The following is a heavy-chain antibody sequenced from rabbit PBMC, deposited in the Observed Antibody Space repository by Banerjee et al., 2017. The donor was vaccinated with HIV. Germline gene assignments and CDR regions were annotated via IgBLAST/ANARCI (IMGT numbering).Heavy chain of an antibody. CDR3: ARGYAGYVGGDFQWGL. J-gene: IGHJ6*01. V-gene: IGHV1S47*01. Sequence: QEQLVESGGGLVQPEGSLTLTCKASGFDFSSNAMCWVRQAPGKRPEWIACIYNGDGSTYYASWVNGRFTISKTSSTTVTLQMTSLTAADTATYFCARGYAGYVGGDFQWGLWGQGTLVTVS. D-gene: IGHD7-1*01. CDR1: GFDFSSNA. CDR2: IYNGDGST.